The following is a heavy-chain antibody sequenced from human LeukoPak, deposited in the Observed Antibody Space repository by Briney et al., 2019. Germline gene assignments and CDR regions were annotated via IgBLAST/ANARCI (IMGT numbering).Heavy chain of an antibody. D-gene: IGHD3-9*01. CDR2: IKQDGSEK. Sequence: GGSLRLSCAASGFTFSRYWMSWVRQAPGKGLEWVANIKQDGSEKYYVDSVKGRFTISRDNSKNTLYLQMNSLRAEDTAVYYCAKDILTGYWQFDYWGQGTLVTVSS. CDR1: GFTFSRYW. V-gene: IGHV3-7*03. J-gene: IGHJ4*02. CDR3: AKDILTGYWQFDY.